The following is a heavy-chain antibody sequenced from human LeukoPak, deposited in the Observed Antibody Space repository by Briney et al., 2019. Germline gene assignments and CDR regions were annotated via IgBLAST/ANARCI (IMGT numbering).Heavy chain of an antibody. J-gene: IGHJ3*02. V-gene: IGHV3-9*01. CDR2: ISWNSGSI. Sequence: PGRSLRLSCAASGFTFDDYAMHWVRQAPGKGLEWVSGISWNSGSIGYADSVKGRFTISRDNAKNSLYLQMNSLRAEDTALYYCAKDRSSGWEDAFDIWGQGTMVTVSS. CDR1: GFTFDDYA. CDR3: AKDRSSGWEDAFDI. D-gene: IGHD6-19*01.